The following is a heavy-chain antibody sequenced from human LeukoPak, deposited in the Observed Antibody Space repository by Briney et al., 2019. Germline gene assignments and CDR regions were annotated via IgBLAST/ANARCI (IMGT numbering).Heavy chain of an antibody. J-gene: IGHJ2*01. CDR2: ISSRGDTT. CDR1: GFTFSSYA. V-gene: IGHV3-23*01. D-gene: IGHD5-24*01. CDR3: AKERAGWPKGFCFDL. Sequence: GGSLRLSCAASGFTFSSYAMSWVRQAPGKGLEWVSGISSRGDTTFYADSVKGRFTISRDNSKNTLYLQMNSLRAEDTAIYYCAKERAGWPKGFCFDLWGRGTLVTVSS.